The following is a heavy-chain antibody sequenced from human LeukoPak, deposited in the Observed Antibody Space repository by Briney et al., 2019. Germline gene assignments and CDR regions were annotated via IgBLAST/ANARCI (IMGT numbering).Heavy chain of an antibody. CDR3: ARGGSYYYRWFDP. V-gene: IGHV4-39*07. D-gene: IGHD3-22*01. CDR1: GGSISSSSYY. CDR2: IYYSGST. J-gene: IGHJ5*02. Sequence: PSETLSLTCTVSGGSISSSSYYWGWIRQPPGKGLEWIGSIYYSGSTYYNPSLKSRVTISVDTSKNQFSLKLSSVTAADTAVYYCARGGSYYYRWFDPWGQGTLVTVSS.